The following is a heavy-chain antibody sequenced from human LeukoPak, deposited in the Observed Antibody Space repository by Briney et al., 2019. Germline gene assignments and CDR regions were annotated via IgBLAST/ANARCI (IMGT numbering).Heavy chain of an antibody. D-gene: IGHD2-21*02. J-gene: IGHJ4*02. Sequence: GGSLRLSCAASGFTFSSYAMYWVRQAPGKGLEWVAVISYDGSNKYYADSVKGRFTISRDNSKNTLYLQMNSLRAEDTAVYYCARAPRMGDLDYWGQGTLVTVSS. CDR2: ISYDGSNK. CDR3: ARAPRMGDLDY. V-gene: IGHV3-30-3*01. CDR1: GFTFSSYA.